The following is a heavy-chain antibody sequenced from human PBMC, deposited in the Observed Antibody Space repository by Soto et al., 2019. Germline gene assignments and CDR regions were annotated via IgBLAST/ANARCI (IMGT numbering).Heavy chain of an antibody. CDR3: VRDSGNGWKDY. CDR2: IDHSGST. Sequence: PSETRALTRAVPGGSISSTNWWNWVRQPPGKGLEWIGEIDHSGSTNYNPSLKSRVTMSVDKPKNQFSLKLSSVTAADTAVYYCVRDSGNGWKDYWGQGTLVTVS. D-gene: IGHD6-19*01. J-gene: IGHJ4*02. V-gene: IGHV4-4*02. CDR1: GGSISSTNW.